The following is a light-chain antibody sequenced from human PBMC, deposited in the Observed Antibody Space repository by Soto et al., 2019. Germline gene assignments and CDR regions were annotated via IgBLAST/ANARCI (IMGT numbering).Light chain of an antibody. CDR1: QSVSSSY. J-gene: IGKJ1*01. CDR3: QQYSRSPWT. Sequence: SVLTQSPGPLSLSPGDRATLSCRASQSVSSSYLACYQQKPGQAPRLLIYDASSRATGIPDRLSGSGSGTDFTLIIIRREPEDFAVYYCQQYSRSPWTFGQGTKVDIK. V-gene: IGKV3-20*01. CDR2: DAS.